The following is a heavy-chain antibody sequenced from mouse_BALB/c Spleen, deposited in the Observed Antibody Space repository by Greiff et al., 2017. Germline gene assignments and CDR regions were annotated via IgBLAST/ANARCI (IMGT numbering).Heavy chain of an antibody. Sequence: EVQLQQPGAELVRPGASVKMSCKASGYTFTSYVMHWVKQKPGQGLEWIGYINPYNDGTKYNEKFKGKATLTSDKSSSTAYMELSSLTSEDSAVYYCAREGYYYGSSTAWFAYWGQGTLVTVSA. J-gene: IGHJ3*01. CDR3: AREGYYYGSSTAWFAY. CDR2: INPYNDGT. V-gene: IGHV1-14*01. CDR1: GYTFTSYV. D-gene: IGHD1-1*01.